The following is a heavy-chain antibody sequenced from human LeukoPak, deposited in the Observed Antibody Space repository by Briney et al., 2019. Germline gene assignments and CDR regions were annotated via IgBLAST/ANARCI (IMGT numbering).Heavy chain of an antibody. D-gene: IGHD4-17*01. CDR3: ARYTVTTYYFDY. CDR1: GGSISSGDYY. V-gene: IGHV4-30-2*01. Sequence: PSQTLSPTCTVSGGSISSGDYYWSWIRQPPGKGLEWIGYIYHSGSTYYNPSLKSRVTISIDRSKNQFSLKLSSVTTADTAVYYCARYTVTTYYFDYWGQGTLVTVSS. CDR2: IYHSGST. J-gene: IGHJ4*02.